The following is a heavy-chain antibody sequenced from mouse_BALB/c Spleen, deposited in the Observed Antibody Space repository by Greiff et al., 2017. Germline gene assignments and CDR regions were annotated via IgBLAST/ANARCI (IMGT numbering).Heavy chain of an antibody. CDR2: ISDGGSYT. J-gene: IGHJ4*01. CDR3: ARDSDYGYDGAMDY. D-gene: IGHD2-2*01. Sequence: EVKVVESGGGLVKPGGSLKLSCAASGFTFSDYYMYWVRQTPEKRLEWVATISDGGSYTYYPDSVKGRFTISRDNAKNNLYLQMSSLKSEDTAMYYCARDSDYGYDGAMDYWGQGTSVTVSS. CDR1: GFTFSDYY. V-gene: IGHV5-4*02.